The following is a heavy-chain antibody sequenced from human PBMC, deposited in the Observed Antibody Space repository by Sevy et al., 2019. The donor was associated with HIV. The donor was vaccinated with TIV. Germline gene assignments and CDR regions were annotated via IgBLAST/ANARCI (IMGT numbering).Heavy chain of an antibody. V-gene: IGHV3-23*01. J-gene: IGHJ4*02. Sequence: GESLTISCAASGFTFSKYSMSWVRQPPGKGLEWVSTLSFGCGEINYADSVKGRFTISRDNSKSSVYLQMNNLRPEDTAVYYCAREGCTKPHDYWGQGTLVTVSS. CDR1: GFTFSKYS. CDR3: AREGCTKPHDY. D-gene: IGHD2-8*01. CDR2: LSFGCGEI.